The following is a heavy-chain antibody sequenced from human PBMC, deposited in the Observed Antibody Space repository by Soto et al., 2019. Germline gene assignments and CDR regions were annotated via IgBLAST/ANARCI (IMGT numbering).Heavy chain of an antibody. V-gene: IGHV3-23*01. J-gene: IGHJ4*02. D-gene: IGHD1-26*01. CDR1: GFTISGYT. CDR3: AKSRWELPHPAFDY. Sequence: GSLRLSCAASGFTISGYTMRWVRQAPGNGLNWVSAISGSGGSTYYADSVKGRVTISRDNPKNTLYLQMNSLRAEDTAVSYCAKSRWELPHPAFDYWGQGTLVTVS. CDR2: ISGSGGST.